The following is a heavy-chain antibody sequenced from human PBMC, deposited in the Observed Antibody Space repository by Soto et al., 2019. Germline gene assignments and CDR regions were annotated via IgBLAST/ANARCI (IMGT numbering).Heavy chain of an antibody. D-gene: IGHD3-22*01. CDR3: ARGLYDSSGPFPFDI. CDR1: GGSISSGGYY. Sequence: QVQLQESGPGLVKPSQTLSLTCTVSGGSISSGGYYWSWIRQHPGKGLEWIGYIYYSGSTYYNPSLKSRVTIXVDXSXSQCALKLSSVTAADTAVYYCARGLYDSSGPFPFDIWGQGTMVTVSS. CDR2: IYYSGST. J-gene: IGHJ3*02. V-gene: IGHV4-31*03.